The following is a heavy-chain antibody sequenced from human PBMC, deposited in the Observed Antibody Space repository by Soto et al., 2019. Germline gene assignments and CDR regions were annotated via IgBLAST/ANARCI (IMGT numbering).Heavy chain of an antibody. CDR3: ARANNVGYDQH. CDR2: ISHTGTT. D-gene: IGHD5-12*01. CDR1: GGPIASIYH. J-gene: IGHJ1*01. V-gene: IGHV4-38-2*01. Sequence: SDTLSLTCAVSGGPIASIYHCAWVRQPRGRREEWVARISHTGTTYYPPSLKSRVTISVDESKDQCSLNVRSLTAADSAVYFCARANNVGYDQHFGQGILVTVSS.